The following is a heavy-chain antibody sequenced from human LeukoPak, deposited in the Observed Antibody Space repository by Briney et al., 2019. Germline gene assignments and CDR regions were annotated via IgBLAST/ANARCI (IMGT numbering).Heavy chain of an antibody. CDR3: ARSIVYSSDSDGGYYFDY. CDR2: INAGNGNT. J-gene: IGHJ4*02. D-gene: IGHD6-19*01. CDR1: GYTFTSFA. Sequence: GASVNVSFKASGYTFTSFAIHWVRQAPGQRLEWMGWINAGNGNTKFSQHFQGRVSITRDTSASTAYMELSYLRSEDTALYFCARSIVYSSDSDGGYYFDYWGQGTLVTVSS. V-gene: IGHV1-3*01.